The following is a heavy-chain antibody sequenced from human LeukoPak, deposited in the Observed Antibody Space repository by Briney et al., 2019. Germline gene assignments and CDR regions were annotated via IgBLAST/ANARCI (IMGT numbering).Heavy chain of an antibody. V-gene: IGHV3-30*03. CDR1: GFTFSSHG. CDR2: ISYDGSNK. CDR3: ARRQYYYGSGSPTFYYYYGMDV. J-gene: IGHJ6*02. Sequence: PGGSLRLSCAASGFTFSSHGMHWVRQAPGKGLEWVAVISYDGSNKYYADSVKGRFTISRDNSKNTLYLQMNSLRAEDTAVYYCARRQYYYGSGSPTFYYYYGMDVWGQGTTVTVSS. D-gene: IGHD3-10*01.